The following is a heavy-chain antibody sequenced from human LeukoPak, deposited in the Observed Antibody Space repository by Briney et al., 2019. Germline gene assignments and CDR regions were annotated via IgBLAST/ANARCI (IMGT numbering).Heavy chain of an antibody. CDR3: AISYDDSLSGGFDY. Sequence: PGRTLSLSRAPSGFTLSIYAKNCARHTPAKGRARGSALSGSGGSTYYADSVKRRFTISRDNSKNTLYLQMNRLRAEDTAVYYCAISYDDSLSGGFDYWGQGTLVTVSS. CDR1: GFTLSIYA. CDR2: LSGSGGST. J-gene: IGHJ4*02. V-gene: IGHV3-23*01. D-gene: IGHD3-22*01.